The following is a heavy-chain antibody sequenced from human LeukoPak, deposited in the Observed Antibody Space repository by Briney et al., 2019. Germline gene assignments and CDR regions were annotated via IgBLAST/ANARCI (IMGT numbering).Heavy chain of an antibody. Sequence: GGSLRLSCAASGFTFSGHWMSWVRQARGRGLEWVANINQGGSDKYYVDSVKGRFTISRDNANNLLYLQMNSLRGEDTAVYYCTRDRSRAEDDWGQGTLVTVSS. J-gene: IGHJ4*02. CDR2: INQGGSDK. D-gene: IGHD1-14*01. CDR1: GFTFSGHW. V-gene: IGHV3-7*01. CDR3: TRDRSRAEDD.